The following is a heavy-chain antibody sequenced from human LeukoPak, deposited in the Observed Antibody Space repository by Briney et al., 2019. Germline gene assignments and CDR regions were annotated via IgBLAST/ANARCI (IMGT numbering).Heavy chain of an antibody. CDR1: GSSISSYY. CDR3: ARVGGYSHKD. V-gene: IGHV4-59*01. CDR2: IYYSGST. Sequence: SETLSLTCTVSGSSISSYYWSWIRQPPGKGLEWIGYIYYSGSTNYNPSLKSRVTISVDTSKNQFSLKLTSVTAADTAVYYCARVGGYSHKDWGQGNLVTVSS. J-gene: IGHJ4*02. D-gene: IGHD5-18*01.